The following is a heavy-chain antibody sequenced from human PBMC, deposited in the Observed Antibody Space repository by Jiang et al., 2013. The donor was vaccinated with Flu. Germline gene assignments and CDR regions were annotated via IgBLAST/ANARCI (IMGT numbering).Heavy chain of an antibody. CDR3: ARWTSGSLGH. V-gene: IGHV4-61*02. Sequence: SGPGLVKPSETLSLTCTVSGDSISISAAFWSWVRQPAGEGLEWIGRIYSSGLTNYNPSLKSRVTMSVDTSRNQFSLKLTSMTAADAAVYYCARWTSGSLGHWGQG. D-gene: IGHD3-22*01. CDR2: IYSSGLT. CDR1: GDSISISAAF. J-gene: IGHJ1*01.